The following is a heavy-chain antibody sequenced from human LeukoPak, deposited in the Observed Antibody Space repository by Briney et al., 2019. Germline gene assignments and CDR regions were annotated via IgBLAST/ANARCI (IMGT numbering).Heavy chain of an antibody. J-gene: IGHJ4*02. CDR3: ARAVVVTAGYFDY. CDR1: GYTFTGYY. Sequence: ASVKVSCKASGYTFTGYYMHWVRQAPGQGLEWMGRINPNSGGTNYAQKFQGRVTMTRDTSISTAYMELSRLRSEDTAVYYCARAVVVTAGYFDYWGQGTLVTVSS. D-gene: IGHD2-21*02. CDR2: INPNSGGT. V-gene: IGHV1-2*06.